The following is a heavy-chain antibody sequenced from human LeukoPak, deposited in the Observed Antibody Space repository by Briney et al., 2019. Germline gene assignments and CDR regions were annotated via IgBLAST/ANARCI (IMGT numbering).Heavy chain of an antibody. Sequence: GGSLRLSCAASGFTFSSYAVSWVRQAPGKGLEWVSAISGSGGSTYYADSVKGRFTISRDNSKNTLYLQMNSLRAEDTAVYYCAKGDKRITMIVVVIPFDYWGQGTLVTVSS. CDR1: GFTFSSYA. J-gene: IGHJ4*02. CDR3: AKGDKRITMIVVVIPFDY. V-gene: IGHV3-23*01. CDR2: ISGSGGST. D-gene: IGHD3-22*01.